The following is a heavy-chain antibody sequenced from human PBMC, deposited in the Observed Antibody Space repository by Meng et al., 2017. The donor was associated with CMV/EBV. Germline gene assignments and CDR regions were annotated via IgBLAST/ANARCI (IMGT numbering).Heavy chain of an antibody. CDR1: GGSFSGYY. CDR2: GIHSGST. J-gene: IGHJ4*02. D-gene: IGHD3-22*01. CDR3: ARRVRASPYYYDSSGYYPH. V-gene: IGHV4-34*12. Sequence: SETLSLTCAVYGGSFSGYYWSWIRQPPGKGPEWIGEGIHSGSTNYNPSLKSRVTISVDTSKNQFSLKLSSVTAADTAVYYCARRVRASPYYYDSSGYYPHWGQGTLVTVSS.